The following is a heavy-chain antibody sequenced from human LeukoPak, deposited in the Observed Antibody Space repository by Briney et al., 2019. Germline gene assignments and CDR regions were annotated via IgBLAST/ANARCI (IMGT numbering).Heavy chain of an antibody. CDR2: ISYDGSNK. Sequence: GRSLRLSCAASGFTFSSYGMHWVRQAPGKGLEWVAVISYDGSNKYYADSVKGRFTIPRDNSENTLYLQMNSLRAEDTAVYYCAKDLGRERAISSPGQDYWGQGTLVTVSS. D-gene: IGHD1-1*01. CDR1: GFTFSSYG. V-gene: IGHV3-30*18. J-gene: IGHJ4*02. CDR3: AKDLGRERAISSPGQDY.